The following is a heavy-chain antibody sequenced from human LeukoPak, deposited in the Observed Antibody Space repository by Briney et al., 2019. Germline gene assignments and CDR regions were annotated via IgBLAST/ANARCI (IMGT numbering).Heavy chain of an antibody. CDR2: INHSGST. J-gene: IGHJ6*03. CDR3: ARYSGGPAAPPPNLHYYYYYMDV. Sequence: SETLSLTCAVYGGSFSGYYWSWIRQPPGKGLEWIGEINHSGSTNYNPSLKSRVTIAVDTSKNQFSLKLSSVTAADTAVYYCARYSGGPAAPPPNLHYYYYYMDVWGKGTTVTVSS. CDR1: GGSFSGYY. V-gene: IGHV4-34*01. D-gene: IGHD2-2*01.